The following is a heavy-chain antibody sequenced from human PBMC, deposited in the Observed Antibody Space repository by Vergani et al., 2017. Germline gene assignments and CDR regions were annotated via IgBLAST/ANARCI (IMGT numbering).Heavy chain of an antibody. CDR2: ICHTEDT. D-gene: IGHD2-2*02. CDR3: ATIGYRRWGYYFDY. CDR1: GDFISSKNC. V-gene: IGHV4-4*03. J-gene: IGHJ4*02. Sequence: QVQLQESGPGLVKPPGTLSLTCAVSGDFISSKNCWTWVRQPPGKGLEWIGEICHTEDTKYSPFLKSRVTVSVDESRNLFSLRLNSVTAADTAVYYCATIGYRRWGYYFDYWGQGILVTVSS.